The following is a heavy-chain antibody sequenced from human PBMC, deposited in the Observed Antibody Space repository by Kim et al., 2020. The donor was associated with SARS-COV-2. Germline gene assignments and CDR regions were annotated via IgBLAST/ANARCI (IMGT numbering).Heavy chain of an antibody. Sequence: GGSLRLSCAASGFTFSSYSMNWVRQAPGKGLEWVSYISSSSSTIYYADSVKGRFTISRDNAKNSLYLQMNSLRAEDTAVYYCARGQGAIAVAGTDHNRPQLNWFDPWGQGTMVTVSS. CDR3: ARGQGAIAVAGTDHNRPQLNWFDP. D-gene: IGHD6-19*01. J-gene: IGHJ5*02. CDR2: ISSSSSTI. V-gene: IGHV3-48*04. CDR1: GFTFSSYS.